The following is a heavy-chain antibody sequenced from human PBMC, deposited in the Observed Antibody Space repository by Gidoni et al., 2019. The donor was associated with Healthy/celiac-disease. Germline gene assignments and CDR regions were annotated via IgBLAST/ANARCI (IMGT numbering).Heavy chain of an antibody. CDR2: IYHSGST. CDR1: GGSISSGGYS. J-gene: IGHJ4*02. Sequence: QLQLQESGSGLVKPSQTLSLTCAVPGGSISSGGYSWSWIRQPPGKGLEWIGYIYHSGSTYYNPSLKSRVTISVDRSKNQFSLKLSSVTAADTAVYYCARVAYCGGDCFPGYFDYWGQGTLVTVSS. V-gene: IGHV4-30-2*01. CDR3: ARVAYCGGDCFPGYFDY. D-gene: IGHD2-21*02.